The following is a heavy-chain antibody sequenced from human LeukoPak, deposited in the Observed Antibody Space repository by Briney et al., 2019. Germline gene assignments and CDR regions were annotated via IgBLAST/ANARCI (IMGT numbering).Heavy chain of an antibody. CDR2: LTASGGRT. J-gene: IGHJ4*02. Sequence: GGSLRLSCVASGFTFSNSAMNWGRQAPGKGLEWVSSLTASGGRTYYADSVKGRFTIYGDNARDTLYLQMNSLRVEDTAVYYCAQGGMDAGNSWYNYWGQGTLVIVSS. CDR3: AQGGMDAGNSWYNY. D-gene: IGHD4-23*01. CDR1: GFTFSNSA. V-gene: IGHV3-23*01.